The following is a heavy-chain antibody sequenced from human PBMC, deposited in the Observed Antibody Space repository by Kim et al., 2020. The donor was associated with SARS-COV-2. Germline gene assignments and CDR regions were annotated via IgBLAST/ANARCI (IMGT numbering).Heavy chain of an antibody. V-gene: IGHV4-30-2*01. D-gene: IGHD3-10*01. CDR3: ARGYGSGSPYGMDV. Sequence: PPLTSRITITVDRSKNQFSRKLSSVTAADTAVYYCARGYGSGSPYGMDVWGQGTTVTVSS. J-gene: IGHJ6*02.